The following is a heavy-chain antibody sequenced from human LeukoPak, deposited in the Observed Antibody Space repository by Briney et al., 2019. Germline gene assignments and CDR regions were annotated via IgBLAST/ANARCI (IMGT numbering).Heavy chain of an antibody. J-gene: IGHJ4*02. Sequence: GGSLRLSCAASGFTVSSNYMSWVRQAPWKGLEWVSVIYSGGSTYYADSVKGRFTISRDNSKNTLYLQMNSLRAEDTAVYYCARGRDDSSGYYTFPFDYWGQGTLVTVSS. V-gene: IGHV3-53*01. CDR2: IYSGGST. D-gene: IGHD3-22*01. CDR3: ARGRDDSSGYYTFPFDY. CDR1: GFTVSSNY.